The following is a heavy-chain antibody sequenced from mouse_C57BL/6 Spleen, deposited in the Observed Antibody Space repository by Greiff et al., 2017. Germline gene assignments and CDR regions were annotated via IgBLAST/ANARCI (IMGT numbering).Heavy chain of an antibody. Sequence: QVHVKQPGAELVKPGASVKLSCKASGYTFTSYWMHWVKQRPGQGLEWIGMIHPNSGSTNYNEKFKSKATLTVDKSSSTAYMQLSSLTSEDSAVYYCARKSLKLPGGFAYWGQGTLVTVSA. CDR3: ARKSLKLPGGFAY. D-gene: IGHD2-1*01. J-gene: IGHJ3*01. V-gene: IGHV1-64*01. CDR1: GYTFTSYW. CDR2: IHPNSGST.